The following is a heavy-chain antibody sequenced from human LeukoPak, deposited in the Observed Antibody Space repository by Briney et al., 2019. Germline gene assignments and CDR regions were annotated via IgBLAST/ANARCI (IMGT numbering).Heavy chain of an antibody. CDR3: ARRGGSTATGYYFDY. D-gene: IGHD3-10*01. J-gene: IGHJ4*02. CDR1: GFTFSGYA. V-gene: IGHV3-11*06. Sequence: PGGSLRLSCEASGFTFSGYAVSWVRQAPGKGLEWVSYISSSTSYTNYADSVKGRFTISRENAKNSLYLHMNSLRGEDTAVYYCARRGGSTATGYYFDYWGQGTLVTVSA. CDR2: ISSSTSYT.